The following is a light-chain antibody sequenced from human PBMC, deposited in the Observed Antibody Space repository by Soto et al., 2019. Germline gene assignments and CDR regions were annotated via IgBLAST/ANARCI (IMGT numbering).Light chain of an antibody. CDR2: KAS. J-gene: IGKJ1*01. Sequence: DIQMTQSPSTLSVSVGDRVTITCRASQSISSWLAWYQQKPGKAPKLLIYKASSLESGVPSRFSGSGSGTEFTLTISSLQPDDFATYYCQQYDTDSTFGQGTKVEIK. V-gene: IGKV1-5*03. CDR1: QSISSW. CDR3: QQYDTDST.